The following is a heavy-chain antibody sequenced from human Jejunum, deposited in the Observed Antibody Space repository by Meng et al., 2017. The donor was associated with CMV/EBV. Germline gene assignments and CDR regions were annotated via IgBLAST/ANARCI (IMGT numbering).Heavy chain of an antibody. V-gene: IGHV4-4*07. D-gene: IGHD6-19*01. CDR2: IYTSGST. J-gene: IGHJ4*02. Sequence: GKWQLLGPGLVKPSETLSLTCRVSGGSMISYYWGWIRQPAGKGLEWIGHIYTSGSTNYSPSLKSRVTMSLDTAKNQFSLKVSSVTAADTAVYYCARLSKDGWSTFDYWGQGTLVTVSS. CDR1: GGSMISYY. CDR3: ARLSKDGWSTFDY.